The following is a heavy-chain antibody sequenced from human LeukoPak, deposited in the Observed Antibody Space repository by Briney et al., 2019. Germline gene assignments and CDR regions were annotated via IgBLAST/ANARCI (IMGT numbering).Heavy chain of an antibody. J-gene: IGHJ4*02. Sequence: ASVKVSCKASVYTFTSYYMHWVRQAPGQGLEWMGIINPSGGSTSYAQKFQGRVTMTRDTSTSTVYMELSSLRSEDTAVYYCARGSSRVTMVRGVLDYWGQGTLVTVSS. CDR2: INPSGGST. CDR1: VYTFTSYY. V-gene: IGHV1-46*01. D-gene: IGHD3-10*01. CDR3: ARGSSRVTMVRGVLDY.